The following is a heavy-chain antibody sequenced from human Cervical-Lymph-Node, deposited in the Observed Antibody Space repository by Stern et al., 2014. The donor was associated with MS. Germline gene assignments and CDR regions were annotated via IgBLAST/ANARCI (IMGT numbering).Heavy chain of an antibody. CDR1: GGTFSTYP. D-gene: IGHD4-17*01. CDR3: ASPVTLTVGAMDV. J-gene: IGHJ6*02. Sequence: QVQLVQSGAEVKKPGSSVKVSCKASGGTFSTYPIIWMRQAPGKGLEWMGWIIPVFGTANYAQKFQGRVTITAADSSSTAYMELSSLRSEDTAVYYCASPVTLTVGAMDVWGQGTTITVSS. V-gene: IGHV1-69*01. CDR2: IIPVFGTA.